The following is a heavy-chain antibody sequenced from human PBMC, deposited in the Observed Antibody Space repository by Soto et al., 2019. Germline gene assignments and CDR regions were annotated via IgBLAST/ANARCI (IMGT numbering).Heavy chain of an antibody. J-gene: IGHJ3*02. CDR3: ARGVYGSGNYYTGPSAFDI. CDR2: TIPVFNTA. D-gene: IGHD3-10*01. V-gene: IGHV1-69*06. CDR1: GGTLSDHG. Sequence: QVQLEQSGAEVKKPGSSVKISCKASGGTLSDHGVSWLRQAPGQGLEWVGGTIPVFNTAKYAPKFQGRVTIAAHKSTTIAYMEVGSLRSDDTAFYYCARGVYGSGNYYTGPSAFDIWGQGTLVIVSS.